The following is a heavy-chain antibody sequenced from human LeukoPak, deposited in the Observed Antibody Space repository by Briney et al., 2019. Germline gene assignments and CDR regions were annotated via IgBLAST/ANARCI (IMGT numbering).Heavy chain of an antibody. CDR3: AREKDSSSLGNSFDY. CDR1: GFTFSSYG. J-gene: IGHJ4*02. Sequence: GRSLRLSCAASGFTFSSYGMHWVRQAPGKGLEWVSVIYSGGSTYYADSVKVRFTISRDNSKNTLFLQMNSLRAEDTAVYYCAREKDSSSLGNSFDYWGQGTLVTVSS. V-gene: IGHV3-66*01. CDR2: IYSGGST. D-gene: IGHD6-6*01.